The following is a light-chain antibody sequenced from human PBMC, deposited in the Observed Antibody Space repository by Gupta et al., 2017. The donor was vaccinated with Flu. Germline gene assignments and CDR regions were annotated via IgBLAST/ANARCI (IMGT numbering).Light chain of an antibody. V-gene: IGKV3-15*01. CDR1: QSVSSN. Sequence: GTLSVSPGERATLSCRASQSVSSNLAWYQQKPGQAPRLLIYGASTRATGIPARFSGSGSGTEFTLTISSLQSEDFAVYYCQQYNNWPPLTFGGGTKVEIK. CDR3: QQYNNWPPLT. J-gene: IGKJ4*01. CDR2: GAS.